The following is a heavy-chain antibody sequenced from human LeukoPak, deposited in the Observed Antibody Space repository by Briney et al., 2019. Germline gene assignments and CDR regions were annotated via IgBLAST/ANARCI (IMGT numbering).Heavy chain of an antibody. D-gene: IGHD3-3*01. J-gene: IGHJ4*02. CDR1: GGSISSSSYY. V-gene: IGHV4-39*02. Sequence: KPSETLSLTCTVSGGSISSSSYYWGWIRQPPGKGLEWIGSIYYSGSTYYNPSLKSRVTISVDTSKNQFSLKLTSVTAADTAVYYCASEHYDFWSGYLTPPSNYWGQGTLVTVSS. CDR2: IYYSGST. CDR3: ASEHYDFWSGYLTPPSNY.